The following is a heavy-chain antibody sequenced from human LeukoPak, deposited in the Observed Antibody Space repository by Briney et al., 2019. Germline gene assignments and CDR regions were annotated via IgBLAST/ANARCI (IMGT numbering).Heavy chain of an antibody. CDR1: GFTFSSYW. CDR2: IKQDGSEK. Sequence: GGSLRLSCAASGFTFSSYWMSWVRQAPGKGLEWVANIKQDGSEKYYVDSVKGRFTISRDNAKNSLYLQMNSLRAEDTAVYYCARGSPHYYYGMDVWGQGTTVTVSS. CDR3: ARGSPHYYYGMDV. V-gene: IGHV3-7*01. J-gene: IGHJ6*02.